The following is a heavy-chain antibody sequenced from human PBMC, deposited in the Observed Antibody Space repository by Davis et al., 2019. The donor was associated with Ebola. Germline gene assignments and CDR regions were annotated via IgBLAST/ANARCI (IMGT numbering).Heavy chain of an antibody. J-gene: IGHJ6*02. V-gene: IGHV4-59*01. CDR2: IYYSGST. CDR1: GGSISSYY. CDR3: ARDHRAYSSGQNYYYYGMDV. D-gene: IGHD6-19*01. Sequence: PSETLSLTCTVSGGSISSYYWSWIRQPPGKGLEWIGYIYYSGSTNYNPSLKSRVTISVDTSKNQFSLKLSSVTAADTAVYYCARDHRAYSSGQNYYYYGMDVWGQGTTVTVSS.